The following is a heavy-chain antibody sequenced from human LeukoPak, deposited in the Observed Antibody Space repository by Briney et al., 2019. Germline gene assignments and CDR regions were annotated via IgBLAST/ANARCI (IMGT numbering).Heavy chain of an antibody. Sequence: GGSLRLSCAASGFTFSSYWMSWVRQAPGKGLEWVSGISWNSGSIGYADSVKGRFTISRDNAKNSLYLQMNSLRAEDTALYYCASSPYGSGSYYPYYFDYWGQGTLVTVSS. V-gene: IGHV3-9*01. CDR1: GFTFSSYW. J-gene: IGHJ4*02. CDR3: ASSPYGSGSYYPYYFDY. D-gene: IGHD3-10*01. CDR2: ISWNSGSI.